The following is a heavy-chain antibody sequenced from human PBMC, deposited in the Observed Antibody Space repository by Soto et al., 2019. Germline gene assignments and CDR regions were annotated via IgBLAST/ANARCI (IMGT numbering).Heavy chain of an antibody. D-gene: IGHD6-13*01. V-gene: IGHV3-21*01. CDR1: GFTFSSYS. CDR3: ASFGSSWYFFDY. CDR2: ISSSSSYI. Sequence: EVQLVESGGGLVKPGGSLRLSCAASGFTFSSYSMNWVRQAPGKGLEWVSSISSSSSYIYYADSVKGRFTISRDNAKNSLYLQMNSLRAEDTAVYYCASFGSSWYFFDYWGQGTLVTVSS. J-gene: IGHJ4*02.